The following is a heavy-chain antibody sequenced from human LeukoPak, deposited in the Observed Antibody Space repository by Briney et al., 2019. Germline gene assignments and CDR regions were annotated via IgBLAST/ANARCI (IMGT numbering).Heavy chain of an antibody. CDR2: ISGSGGST. CDR3: AKADYYDSSGAFDY. CDR1: GFTFSSYA. V-gene: IGHV3-23*01. J-gene: IGHJ4*02. D-gene: IGHD3-22*01. Sequence: GGSLRLSCAASGFTFSSYAMSWVRQAPGKGLEWVSAISGSGGSTYYADSVKGRFTISRDNSKSTLYLQMNSLRAEDTAVYYCAKADYYDSSGAFDYWGQGTLVTVSS.